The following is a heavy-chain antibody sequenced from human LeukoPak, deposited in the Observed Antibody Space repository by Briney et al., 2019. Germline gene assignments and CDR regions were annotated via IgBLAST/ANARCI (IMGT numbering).Heavy chain of an antibody. CDR3: ARVTSSGYDDSSAFDI. V-gene: IGHV4-30-4*01. J-gene: IGHJ3*02. CDR2: IYYSGST. Sequence: SQTLSLTCTVSGGSISSGDYYWSWIRQPPGKGLVWIGYIYYSGSTYYNPSLKSLVTISVDTSKNHYSLKLSSGTAADTAVYYWARVTSSGYDDSSAFDIWGQGTMVTVSS. CDR1: GGSISSGDYY. D-gene: IGHD3-22*01.